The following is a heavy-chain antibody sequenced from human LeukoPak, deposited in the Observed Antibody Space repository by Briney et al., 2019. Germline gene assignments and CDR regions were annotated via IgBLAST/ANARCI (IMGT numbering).Heavy chain of an antibody. V-gene: IGHV3-33*01. CDR1: GFTLSTHG. Sequence: GGSLRLSCAASGFTLSTHGMHWVRQAPGKGLEWVAGMWYDGSREDYADSVKGRFTISRDMSKNTLNLQMNSLRVEDTAMFYCARALSFGSLDFRGQGTLVTVSS. CDR2: MWYDGSRE. J-gene: IGHJ4*02. CDR3: ARALSFGSLDF. D-gene: IGHD1-26*01.